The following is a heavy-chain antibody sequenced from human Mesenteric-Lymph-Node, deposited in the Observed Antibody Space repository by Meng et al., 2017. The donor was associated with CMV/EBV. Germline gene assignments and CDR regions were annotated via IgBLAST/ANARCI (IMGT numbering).Heavy chain of an antibody. V-gene: IGHV3-21*01. CDR1: AFTFSSHS. CDR3: ARDGGEYYDFWSGYQRNYYYYGMDV. CDR2: ISSSSGYI. J-gene: IGHJ6*02. Sequence: GESLKISCAASAFTFSSHSMSWVRQAPGKGLEWVSSISSSSGYIYYADSVKGRFTISRDNAKNSLFLQMNSLRAEDTAVYYCARDGGEYYDFWSGYQRNYYYYGMDVWGQGTTVTVSS. D-gene: IGHD3-3*01.